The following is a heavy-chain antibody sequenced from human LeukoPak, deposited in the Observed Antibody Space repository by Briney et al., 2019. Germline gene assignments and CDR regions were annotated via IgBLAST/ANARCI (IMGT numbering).Heavy chain of an antibody. J-gene: IGHJ6*03. Sequence: SETLSLTCAVYGGSFSGYYWSWIRQPPGKGLEWIGEINHSGSTNYNPSLKSRVTISVDTSKNQFSLKLSSVTAADTAVYYCARLRAVAKRIGPGYYYYMDVWGKGTTVTVSS. CDR1: GGSFSGYY. V-gene: IGHV4-34*01. D-gene: IGHD6-19*01. CDR3: ARLRAVAKRIGPGYYYYMDV. CDR2: INHSGST.